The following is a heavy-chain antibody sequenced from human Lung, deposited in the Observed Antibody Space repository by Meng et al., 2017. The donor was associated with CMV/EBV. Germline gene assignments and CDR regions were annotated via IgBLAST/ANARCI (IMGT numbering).Heavy chain of an antibody. Sequence: QVQMWQSGGGVKKRGSSVKVGCKTSGGSFSTYTFSWVRQAPGQGLDWMGGLIPVLNKAKSALRFQDRVTFTADETTTTAYMELSSLTFEGTAVYFCARGRGNQPLFDFWGQGTLVTVSS. V-gene: IGHV1-69*10. D-gene: IGHD2/OR15-2a*01. J-gene: IGHJ4*02. CDR1: GGSFSTYT. CDR2: LIPVLNKA. CDR3: ARGRGNQPLFDF.